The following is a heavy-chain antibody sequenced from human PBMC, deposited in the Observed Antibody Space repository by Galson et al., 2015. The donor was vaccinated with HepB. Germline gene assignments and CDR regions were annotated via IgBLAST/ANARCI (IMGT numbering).Heavy chain of an antibody. CDR2: IYSGGST. V-gene: IGHV3-53*04. D-gene: IGHD5-18*01. J-gene: IGHJ3*02. CDR3: ARQTIQLWQGDAFDI. Sequence: SLRLSCAASGFTVSSNYMSWVRQAPGKGLEWVSVIYSGGSTYYADSVKGRFTISRHNSKNTLYLQMNSLRAEDTAVYYCARQTIQLWQGDAFDIWGQGTMVTVSS. CDR1: GFTVSSNY.